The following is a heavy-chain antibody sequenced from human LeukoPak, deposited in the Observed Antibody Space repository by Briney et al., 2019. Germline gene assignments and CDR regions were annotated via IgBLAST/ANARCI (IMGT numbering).Heavy chain of an antibody. D-gene: IGHD1-26*01. V-gene: IGHV4-59*01. CDR3: ARERGVGAYWYFDL. CDR1: SASISSYY. CDR2: IYYSGST. J-gene: IGHJ2*01. Sequence: PSETLSLTCTVSSASISSYYWGWLRQSPGKGLEWIGYIYYSGSTNYNPSLKSRITISVDTSKNQFSLKLSSVTAADTAVYYCARERGVGAYWYFDLWGRGTVVTVSS.